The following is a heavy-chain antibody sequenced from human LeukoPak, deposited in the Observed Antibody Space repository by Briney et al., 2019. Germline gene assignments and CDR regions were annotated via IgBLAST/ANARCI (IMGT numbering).Heavy chain of an antibody. D-gene: IGHD2-8*01. J-gene: IGHJ5*02. Sequence: SETLSLTCTVSGGSISSSDYYWGWNRQPPGKGLEWLGNIYYTGSTSYNPSLKSRVTISVDTSKNQFSLHLSSVTAADTAVYYCARENYCTNGVCWAFDPWGQGTLVTVSS. CDR1: GGSISSSDYY. CDR3: ARENYCTNGVCWAFDP. V-gene: IGHV4-39*07. CDR2: IYYTGST.